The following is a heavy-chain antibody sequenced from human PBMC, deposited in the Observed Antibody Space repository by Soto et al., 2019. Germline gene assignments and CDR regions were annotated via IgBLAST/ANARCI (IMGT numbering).Heavy chain of an antibody. CDR2: ISYDGSNK. V-gene: IGHV3-30-3*01. CDR1: GFTFSSYA. Sequence: QVQLVESGGGVVQPGRSLRLSWAASGFTFSSYAMHWVRQAPGKGLEWVAVISYDGSNKYYADSVKGRFTISRDNSKNTLYLQMNSLRAEDTAVYYCARDRYNWNYPKGWDFDYRGQGTLVTVSS. J-gene: IGHJ4*02. CDR3: ARDRYNWNYPKGWDFDY. D-gene: IGHD1-7*01.